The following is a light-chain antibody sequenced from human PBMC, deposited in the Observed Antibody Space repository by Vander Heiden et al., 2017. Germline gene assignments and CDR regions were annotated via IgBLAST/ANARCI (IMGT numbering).Light chain of an antibody. Sequence: QSMLTQPPSASGTPGQRVTISCSGSSSNTGSNTVNWYQQRPGTSHKLLSEINNHRPEGVTDRGSGSKAGTAAARASSGLQSEDEADDDCASGDDSRNGPNVVFGGGTKLTVL. CDR1: SSNTGSNT. J-gene: IGLJ2*01. CDR2: INN. CDR3: ASGDDSRNGPNVV. V-gene: IGLV1-44*01.